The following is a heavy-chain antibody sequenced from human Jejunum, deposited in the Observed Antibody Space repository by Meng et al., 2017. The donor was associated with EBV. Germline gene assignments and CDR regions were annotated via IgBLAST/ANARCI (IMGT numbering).Heavy chain of an antibody. V-gene: IGHV3-74*03. CDR2: INKDGSTT. CDR3: ARNYRDY. D-gene: IGHD4-11*01. CDR1: GFTFSTYW. Sequence: LVDAVGFILQPGGALRLSCAASGFTFSTYWMHWVRQTPGKGLEWVSRINKDGSTTQYADSVRGRFTISRDNAKSTLYLQMNSLTAEDTAVYYCARNYRDYWGQGTLVTVFS. J-gene: IGHJ4*02.